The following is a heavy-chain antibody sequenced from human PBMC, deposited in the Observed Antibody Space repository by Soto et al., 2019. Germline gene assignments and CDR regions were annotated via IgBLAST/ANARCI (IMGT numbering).Heavy chain of an antibody. CDR2: IYPGDPDT. CDR3: ARLLYGDYVPKWFDP. J-gene: IGHJ5*02. CDR1: GYKFTSYF. D-gene: IGHD4-17*01. Sequence: GESLKISCKGSGYKFTSYFIGWVRQMPGKGLEWMGMIYPGDPDTRYSPSFQGQVAISADKSSSTAYLEWRSLRASDTAMYYCARLLYGDYVPKWFDPWGQGTLVTVSS. V-gene: IGHV5-51*01.